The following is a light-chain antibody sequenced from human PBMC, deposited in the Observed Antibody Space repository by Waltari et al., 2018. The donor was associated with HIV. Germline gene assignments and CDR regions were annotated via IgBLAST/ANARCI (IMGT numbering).Light chain of an antibody. CDR1: VTSGHH. CDR3: YSTDSSGFGV. V-gene: IGLV3-10*01. J-gene: IGLJ2*01. CDR2: EDS. Sequence: VVTQEPSLTVSPGGTVTLTCGYSTGPVTSGHHPYWFQQRPGQAPVLVIYEDSKRPSGIPGRLSGSRSGTMATLTISGAQVEDEGDYHCYSTDSSGFGVFGGGTKLTVL.